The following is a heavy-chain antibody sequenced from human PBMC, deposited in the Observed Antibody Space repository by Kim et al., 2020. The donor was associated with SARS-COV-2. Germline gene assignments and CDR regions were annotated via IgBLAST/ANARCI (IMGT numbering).Heavy chain of an antibody. CDR2: INPSGGST. J-gene: IGHJ6*02. Sequence: LEWMGIINPSGGSTSYEQKFQGRVNVTRDTSTSTVYMEVSSLRSEDTAVYYCARGKEATSTFPIFGVVIGAYYGMDVWGQGTTVTV. D-gene: IGHD3-3*01. CDR3: ARGKEATSTFPIFGVVIGAYYGMDV. V-gene: IGHV1-46*01.